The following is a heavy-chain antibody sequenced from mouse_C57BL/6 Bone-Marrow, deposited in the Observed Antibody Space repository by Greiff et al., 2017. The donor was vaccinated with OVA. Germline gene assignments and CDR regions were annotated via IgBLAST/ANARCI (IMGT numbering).Heavy chain of an antibody. D-gene: IGHD4-1*01. V-gene: IGHV14-4*01. Sequence: VQLQQSGAELVRPRASVKLSCTASGFNIKDDYMHWVKQRPEQGLEWIGWIDPENGDTEYASKFQGKATITADTSSNTAYLQLSSLTSEDTAVYYCTLTLGDYWGQGTTLTVSS. J-gene: IGHJ2*01. CDR3: TLTLGDY. CDR1: GFNIKDDY. CDR2: IDPENGDT.